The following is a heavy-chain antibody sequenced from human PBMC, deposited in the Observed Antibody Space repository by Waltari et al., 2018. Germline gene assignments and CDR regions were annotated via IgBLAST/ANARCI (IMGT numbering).Heavy chain of an antibody. CDR2: IYPGDSET. CDR3: ARLAGAVASFDY. CDR1: RYTFTKYW. J-gene: IGHJ4*02. V-gene: IGHV5-51*01. Sequence: EVQLLQSGAEVKEPGESLKLSCKGPRYTFTKYWIGWVRQKPGKGLEWMGIIYPGDSETKYSPSFQGRVTISADKSITTAYLQWNSLQASDSAMYYCARLAGAVASFDYWGQGTLVTVSS. D-gene: IGHD6-19*01.